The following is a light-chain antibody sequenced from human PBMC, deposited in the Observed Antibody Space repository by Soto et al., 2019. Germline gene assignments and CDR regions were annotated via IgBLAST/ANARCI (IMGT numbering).Light chain of an antibody. V-gene: IGLV2-23*02. J-gene: IGLJ3*02. CDR3: CSYAGSRV. CDR2: EVS. Sequence: QSALTQPASVSGSPGQSIIISCTGTSSDVGNYNLVSWYQQYPGKAPKLMIYEVSKRPSGVSNRFSGSKSGNTASLTISGLQTEDEADYYCCSYAGSRVFGGGTKLTVL. CDR1: SSDVGNYNL.